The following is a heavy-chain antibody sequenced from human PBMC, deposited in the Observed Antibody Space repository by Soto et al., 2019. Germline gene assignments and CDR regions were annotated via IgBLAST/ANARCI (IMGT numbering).Heavy chain of an antibody. J-gene: IGHJ4*02. CDR3: TTDSGTPPYVWGSYRTDFDY. CDR1: GFTFSNAW. D-gene: IGHD3-16*02. Sequence: EVQLVESGGGLVKPGGSLRLSCAASGFTFSNAWMNWVRQAPGKGLEWVGRIKSKTDGGTTDYAAPVKGRFTISRDDSKNTLYLQMNSLKTEDTAVYYCTTDSGTPPYVWGSYRTDFDYWGQGTLVTVSS. V-gene: IGHV3-15*07. CDR2: IKSKTDGGTT.